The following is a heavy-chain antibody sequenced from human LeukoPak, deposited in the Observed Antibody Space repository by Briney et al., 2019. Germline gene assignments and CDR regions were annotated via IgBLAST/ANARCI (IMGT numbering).Heavy chain of an antibody. J-gene: IGHJ4*02. Sequence: SETLSLTCTVSGGSVISGSSYWTWFRQPPGKGLEWIGYIYYSGSPNYNPSFKSRVTISVDTSKDQFSLKVNSVTTADTAVYYCAKLPVIREPFDSWGRGTVVTVPS. V-gene: IGHV4-61*01. CDR3: AKLPVIREPFDS. CDR1: GGSVISGSSY. CDR2: IYYSGSP. D-gene: IGHD3-16*02.